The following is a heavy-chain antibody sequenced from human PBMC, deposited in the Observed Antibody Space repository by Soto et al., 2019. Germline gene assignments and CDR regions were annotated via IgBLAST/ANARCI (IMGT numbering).Heavy chain of an antibody. CDR3: ESTGYSGYAIDY. CDR2: IFPGDSDT. Sequence: GKSLKISCMGSGYYFTNYWIGWVRQMPGKGLEWMGIIFPGDSDTRYSPSFQGQVTISADKSINTAYLQWSSLKAADTDMYFWESTGYSGYAIDYWGQGKLVNVS. D-gene: IGHD5-12*01. CDR1: GYYFTNYW. J-gene: IGHJ4*02. V-gene: IGHV5-51*01.